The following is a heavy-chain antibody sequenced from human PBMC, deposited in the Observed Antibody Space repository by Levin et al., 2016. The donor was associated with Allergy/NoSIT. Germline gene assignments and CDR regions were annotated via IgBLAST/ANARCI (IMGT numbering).Heavy chain of an antibody. CDR2: IKQDGSEK. J-gene: IGHJ6*02. V-gene: IGHV3-7*01. Sequence: GESLKISCAASGFTFSSYWMSWVRQAPGKGLEWVANIKQDGSEKYYVDSVKGRFTISRDNAKNSLYLQMNSLRAEDTAVYYCASLPRVRYYYYGMDVWGQGTTVTVSS. CDR1: GFTFSSYW. CDR3: ASLPRVRYYYYGMDV. D-gene: IGHD3-22*01.